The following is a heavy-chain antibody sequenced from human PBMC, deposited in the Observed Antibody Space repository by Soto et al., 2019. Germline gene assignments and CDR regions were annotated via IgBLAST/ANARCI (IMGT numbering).Heavy chain of an antibody. J-gene: IGHJ3*02. D-gene: IGHD5-12*01. V-gene: IGHV4-39*01. Sequence: QLQLQESGPGLVKPSETLSLTCTVSGGSISSSSYYWGWIRQPPGKGLEWIGSIYYSGSTYYNPSLKSRVTISVDTSKNQFSPKLSSVTAADTAVYYCARQGLATMGAFDIWGQGTMVTVSS. CDR1: GGSISSSSYY. CDR2: IYYSGST. CDR3: ARQGLATMGAFDI.